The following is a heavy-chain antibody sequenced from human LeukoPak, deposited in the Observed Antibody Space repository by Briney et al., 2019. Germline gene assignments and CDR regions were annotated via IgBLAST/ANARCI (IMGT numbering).Heavy chain of an antibody. Sequence: GGSLRLSCAASGFTFSSCEMNWVRQAPGKGLEWVSYISGSGSTIYYADSVKGRFTISRDNAKNTLYLQMNSLRAEDTAVYYCAKDLGYSFDPWGQGTLVTVSS. D-gene: IGHD2-15*01. V-gene: IGHV3-48*03. CDR1: GFTFSSCE. CDR3: AKDLGYSFDP. CDR2: ISGSGSTI. J-gene: IGHJ5*02.